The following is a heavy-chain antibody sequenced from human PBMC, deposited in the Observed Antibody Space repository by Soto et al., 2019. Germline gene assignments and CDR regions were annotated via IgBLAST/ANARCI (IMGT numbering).Heavy chain of an antibody. CDR2: VSGSGGSV. D-gene: IGHD2-2*01. V-gene: IGHV3-23*01. Sequence: GGSLRLSCAAAGFTFSSYGMSWVRQAPGKGPEWVSAVSGSGGSVYYADSVRGRFTISRDNSKNTLYLQVNSLRAEDTAIYYCAKGSVVGADYSYGMDVWGQGTTVTVSS. CDR1: GFTFSSYG. J-gene: IGHJ6*02. CDR3: AKGSVVGADYSYGMDV.